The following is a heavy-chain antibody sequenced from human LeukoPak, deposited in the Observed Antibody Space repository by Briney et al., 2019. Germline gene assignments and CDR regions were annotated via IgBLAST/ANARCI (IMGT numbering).Heavy chain of an antibody. CDR3: ARAEDYSNYAGDY. V-gene: IGHV3-30*03. CDR2: ISYDGSNK. D-gene: IGHD4-11*01. Sequence: GGSLRLSCAASGFTFSSYGMHWVRQAPGKGLEWVAVISYDGSNKYYADSVKGRFTISRDNSKNTLYLQMNSLRAEDTAVYYCARAEDYSNYAGDYWGQGTLVTVSS. J-gene: IGHJ4*02. CDR1: GFTFSSYG.